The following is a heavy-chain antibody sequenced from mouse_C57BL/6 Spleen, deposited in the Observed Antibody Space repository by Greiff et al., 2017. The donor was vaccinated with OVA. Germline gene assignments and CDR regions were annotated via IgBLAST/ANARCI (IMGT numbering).Heavy chain of an antibody. CDR2: IDPSDSET. CDR1: GYTFTSYW. D-gene: IGHD3-2*02. Sequence: QVQLQQPGAELVRPGSSVKLSCKASGYTFTSYWMHWVKQRPIQGLEWIGNIDPSDSETHYNQKFKDKATLTVDKSSSTAYMQLSSLTSDDSAVYYCASGGSSGYFDYWGQGTTLTVSS. V-gene: IGHV1-52*01. CDR3: ASGGSSGYFDY. J-gene: IGHJ2*01.